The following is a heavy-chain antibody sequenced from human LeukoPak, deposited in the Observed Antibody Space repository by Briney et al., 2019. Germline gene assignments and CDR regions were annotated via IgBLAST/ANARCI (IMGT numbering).Heavy chain of an antibody. CDR3: ARELWFGEHTPYYYYGMDV. CDR1: GFTVSSNY. D-gene: IGHD3-10*01. CDR2: IYSGGST. Sequence: PGGSLRLSCAASGFTVSSNYMSWVRQAPGKRLEWVSVIYSGGSTYYADSVKGRFTISRDNSKNTLYLQMNSLRAEDTAVYYCARELWFGEHTPYYYYGMDVWGQGTTVTVSS. V-gene: IGHV3-66*01. J-gene: IGHJ6*02.